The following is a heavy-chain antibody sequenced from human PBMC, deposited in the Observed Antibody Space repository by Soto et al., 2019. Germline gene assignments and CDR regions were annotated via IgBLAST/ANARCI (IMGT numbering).Heavy chain of an antibody. CDR3: ARDWSRYYDNRGLISFY. CDR2: ISAYNGDT. V-gene: IGHV1-18*04. J-gene: IGHJ4*02. D-gene: IGHD3-22*01. CDR1: GYTFRSYG. Sequence: ASVKVSCKASGYTFRSYGISWVRQAPGQGLEWVGWISAYNGDTHYAPKFQDRITLTTETSTDTAYMELRSLRLDDTAVYYCARDWSRYYDNRGLISFYWGKGRLVTVSS.